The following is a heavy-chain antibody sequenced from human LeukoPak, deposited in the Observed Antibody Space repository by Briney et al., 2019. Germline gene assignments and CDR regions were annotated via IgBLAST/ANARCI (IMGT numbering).Heavy chain of an antibody. J-gene: IGHJ3*02. CDR2: ISSDGFSK. D-gene: IGHD3-22*01. CDR3: SRGAHSSGYCDVFDM. CDR1: GFSLSSSV. Sequence: PGRSLRVSCTASGFSLSSSVIHWGRQAPGQGLEWVAAISSDGFSKYYADSLKGRLTISRDNLRNTVYLEMSSRRADDTAVYYCSRGAHSSGYCDVFDMWGQGTIVTVSS. V-gene: IGHV3-30-3*01.